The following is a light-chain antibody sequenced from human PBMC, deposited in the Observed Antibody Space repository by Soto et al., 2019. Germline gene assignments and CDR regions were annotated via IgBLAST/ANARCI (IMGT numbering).Light chain of an antibody. Sequence: DIQMTQSPSTLSASVGDSVTITCRASQNIRNWLAWYQQKPGKDPNPLIYDDSSLKSGAPSRFSGSGSGTEFTLTISRLEPEDFAAYYRQQYGSSGTFGQGTKVDIK. CDR3: QQYGSSGT. CDR1: QNIRNW. V-gene: IGKV1-5*01. J-gene: IGKJ1*01. CDR2: DDS.